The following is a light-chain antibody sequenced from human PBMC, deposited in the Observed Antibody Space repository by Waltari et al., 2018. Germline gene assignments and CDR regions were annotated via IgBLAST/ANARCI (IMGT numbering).Light chain of an antibody. CDR2: DAS. CDR3: QHRSSWPLT. V-gene: IGKV3-11*01. Sequence: DIVMTQSPDSLAVSLGERATLSCRASQSVSSFLAWYQQKPGQAPRLLIFDASNRATGIPARFSGSGSGTDFTLTISSLEPEDFAVYYCQHRSSWPLTFGGGTKVEIK. CDR1: QSVSSF. J-gene: IGKJ4*01.